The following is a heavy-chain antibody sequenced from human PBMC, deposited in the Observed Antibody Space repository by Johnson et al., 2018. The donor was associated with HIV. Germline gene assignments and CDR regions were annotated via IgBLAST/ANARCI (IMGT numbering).Heavy chain of an antibody. Sequence: QVQLVESGGGVVQPGKSLTLSCVGSGLSFSNFGIHWVRQAPGKGPEWVAVISFDGNLKKYADSVKGRFTISRDNAKNSLYLQMNSLRAEDTAVYYCARGFDAFDIWGQGTMVTVSS. V-gene: IGHV3-33*08. CDR3: ARGFDAFDI. J-gene: IGHJ3*02. CDR1: GLSFSNFG. CDR2: ISFDGNLK.